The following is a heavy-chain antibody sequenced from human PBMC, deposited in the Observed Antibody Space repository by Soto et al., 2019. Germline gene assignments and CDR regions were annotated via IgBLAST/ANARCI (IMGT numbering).Heavy chain of an antibody. J-gene: IGHJ1*01. CDR2: INPSGTT. CDR3: ALAPAAHILH. Sequence: SETLSLTCAVYGGSLSAYYWSWIRQPPGKGLEWIGEINPSGTTNYNPSLKSRVTISVDTSKNQFSLKLSSVTAADTAVYHCALAPAAHILHWGQGTLVTVSS. D-gene: IGHD2-2*01. CDR1: GGSLSAYY. V-gene: IGHV4-34*01.